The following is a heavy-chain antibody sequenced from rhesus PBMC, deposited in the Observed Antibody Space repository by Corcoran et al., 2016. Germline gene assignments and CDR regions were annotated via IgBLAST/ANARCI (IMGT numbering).Heavy chain of an antibody. CDR2: IFGDTEHT. CDR3: ARGTDLDY. CDR1: GASINNNY. J-gene: IGHJ4*01. V-gene: IGHV4S16*01. Sequence: QVLLQESGPGLVKASETLSPNCAVSGASINNNYCNWIRQSPGRGLDCLCYIFGDTEHTNYNPSPKSRVTISTSTSKSQFSLDLGSVTAADTAIYYCARGTDLDYWGQGVLVTVSS. D-gene: IGHD1-20*01.